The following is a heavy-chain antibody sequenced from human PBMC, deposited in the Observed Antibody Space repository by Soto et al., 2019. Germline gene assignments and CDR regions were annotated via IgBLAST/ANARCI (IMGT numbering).Heavy chain of an antibody. CDR1: GYTFTSYG. V-gene: IGHV1-18*01. CDR3: ARLVLRYFYWSTPYYYYGMDV. D-gene: IGHD3-9*01. CDR2: ISAYNGNT. J-gene: IGHJ6*02. Sequence: ASVKVSCKASGYTFTSYGISWVRQAPGQGLEWMGWISAYNGNTNYAQKLQGRVTMTTDTTTSTAYMELRSLRSDDTAVYYCARLVLRYFYWSTPYYYYGMDVWGQGTTVTVSS.